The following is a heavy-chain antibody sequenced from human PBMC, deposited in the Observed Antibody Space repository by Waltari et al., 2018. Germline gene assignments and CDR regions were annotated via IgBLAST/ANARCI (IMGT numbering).Heavy chain of an antibody. CDR3: ALLGYCSGGSCYSFDY. J-gene: IGHJ4*02. D-gene: IGHD2-15*01. Sequence: QVQLVQSGAEVKKPGASVKVSCKASGYTFTGYYMHWVRQAPGQGLEWMGWINPNRGGTNYAQKFQGRVTMTRDTSISTAYMELSRLRSDDTAVYYCALLGYCSGGSCYSFDYWGQGTLVTVSS. CDR2: INPNRGGT. CDR1: GYTFTGYY. V-gene: IGHV1-2*02.